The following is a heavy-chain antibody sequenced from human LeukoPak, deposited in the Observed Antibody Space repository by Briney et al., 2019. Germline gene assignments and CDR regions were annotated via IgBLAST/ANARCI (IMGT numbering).Heavy chain of an antibody. D-gene: IGHD1-26*01. Sequence: GGSLRLSWAVSGSTSSRNFMSWVRQTPEKGLEWVADINQDGSEKNYVDSVKGQFTISRDNAKNSLFLQMNSLRAEDTAIYYCASGAGWESGYWGQGTLVTVSS. CDR1: GSTSSRNF. J-gene: IGHJ4*02. CDR3: ASGAGWESGY. CDR2: INQDGSEK. V-gene: IGHV3-7*01.